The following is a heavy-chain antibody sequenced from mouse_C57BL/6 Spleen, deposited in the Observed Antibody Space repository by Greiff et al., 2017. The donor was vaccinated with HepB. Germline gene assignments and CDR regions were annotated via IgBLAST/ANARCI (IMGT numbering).Heavy chain of an antibody. CDR3: TTGSTMITTEGGYYFDY. V-gene: IGHV14-4*01. CDR1: GFNIKDDY. Sequence: VQLKQSGAELVRPGASVKLSCTASGFNIKDDYMHWVKQRPEQGLEWIGWIDPGNGDTEYAAKFQGKATIKADTSSNTAYLQLSSLTSEDTAVYYCTTGSTMITTEGGYYFDYWGQGTTLTVSS. J-gene: IGHJ2*01. CDR2: IDPGNGDT. D-gene: IGHD2-4*01.